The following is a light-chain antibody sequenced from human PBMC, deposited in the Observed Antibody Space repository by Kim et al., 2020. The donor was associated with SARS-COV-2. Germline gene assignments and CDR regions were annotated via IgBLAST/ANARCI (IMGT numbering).Light chain of an antibody. CDR2: QDT. Sequence: SYELTQPPSVSVSPGQTASITCSGDKLGDKYVCWYQQKPGQSPAPVIFQDTKRPSGIPERFSGSKSRNTATLTISGTQPTDEAYYYCQVWDSSTKGVFGGGTQLTVL. CDR3: QVWDSSTKGV. J-gene: IGLJ3*02. CDR1: KLGDKY. V-gene: IGLV3-1*01.